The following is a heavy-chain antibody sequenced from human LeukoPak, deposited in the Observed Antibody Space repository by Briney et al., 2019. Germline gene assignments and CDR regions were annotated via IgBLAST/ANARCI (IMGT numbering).Heavy chain of an antibody. V-gene: IGHV3-30*04. J-gene: IGHJ4*02. CDR3: ARDESIAVAGAFDY. Sequence: GRSLRLSCAASGFTFSSYATHWVRQAPGKGLEWVAVISYDGSNKYYADSVKGRFTISRDNSKNTLYLQMNSLRAEDTAVYYCARDESIAVAGAFDYWGQGTLVTVSS. CDR1: GFTFSSYA. D-gene: IGHD6-19*01. CDR2: ISYDGSNK.